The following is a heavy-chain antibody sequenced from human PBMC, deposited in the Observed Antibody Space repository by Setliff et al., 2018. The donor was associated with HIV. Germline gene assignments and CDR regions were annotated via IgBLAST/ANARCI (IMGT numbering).Heavy chain of an antibody. D-gene: IGHD2-2*01. Sequence: ASVKVSCKASGYTLTSYGISWVRQAPGQGLEWMGWISAYNGNTNSAQKVQGGVTMTTDTSTSTAYMELRSLRFDDTAVYYCARDRGVYCRSTNCYSPVDAFDIWGQGTMVTVSS. CDR2: ISAYNGNT. J-gene: IGHJ3*02. V-gene: IGHV1-18*01. CDR3: ARDRGVYCRSTNCYSPVDAFDI. CDR1: GYTLTSYG.